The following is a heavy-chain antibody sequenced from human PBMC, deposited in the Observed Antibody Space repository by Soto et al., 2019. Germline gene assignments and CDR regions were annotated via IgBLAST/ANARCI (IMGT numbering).Heavy chain of an antibody. J-gene: IGHJ4*02. CDR3: VKDVGWNYVADY. CDR2: ISSDGSDK. CDR1: GFTFSNYG. Sequence: QVHLVESGGGVVQPGRSLRLSCAASGFTFSNYGMHWIRQAPGKGLEWVAVISSDGSDKYYADSLRGRFTISRDQSKNTLYLQMNSLGAEDTAVYYCVKDVGWNYVADYWGQGTLVTVSS. V-gene: IGHV3-30*18. D-gene: IGHD1-7*01.